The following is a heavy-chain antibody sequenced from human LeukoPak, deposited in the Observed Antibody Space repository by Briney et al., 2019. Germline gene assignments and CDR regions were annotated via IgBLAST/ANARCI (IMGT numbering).Heavy chain of an antibody. V-gene: IGHV3-30*02. CDR2: IRNDGSKK. J-gene: IGHJ4*02. Sequence: GGSLRLSCAASGFTFSGYGMHWVRQAPGKGLEWVAFIRNDGSKKYSADSVKGRFTISRDNSKNTVYLQMNSLRAEDTAVYYCAKDQSSFCSRSSCYALHYWGQGTLVTVSS. D-gene: IGHD2-2*01. CDR1: GFTFSGYG. CDR3: AKDQSSFCSRSSCYALHY.